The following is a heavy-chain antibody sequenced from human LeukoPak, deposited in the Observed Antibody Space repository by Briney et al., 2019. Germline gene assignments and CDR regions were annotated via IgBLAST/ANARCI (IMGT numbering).Heavy chain of an antibody. V-gene: IGHV3-48*03. Sequence: PGGSLRLSCAASGFTFSSYEMNWVRQAPGKGLEWVSYISSSGSTIYYADSVKGRFTISRDNAKNSLYLQMNSLRAEDTAVYYCARESGSYSSDYWGQGTLVTVSS. D-gene: IGHD1-26*01. CDR2: ISSSGSTI. CDR3: ARESGSYSSDY. J-gene: IGHJ4*02. CDR1: GFTFSSYE.